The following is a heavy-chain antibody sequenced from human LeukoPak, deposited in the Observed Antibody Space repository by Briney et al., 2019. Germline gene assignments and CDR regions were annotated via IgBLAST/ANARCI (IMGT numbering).Heavy chain of an antibody. Sequence: GGSLRLSCAASGFTFSNYGMHWVRQAPGKGLEWVAFIRSDGTNKYYADSVKGRFTISRDNAKNSLYLQMNSLRAEDTAVYYCARVERGSSWYGGHFDYWGQGTLVTVSS. D-gene: IGHD6-13*01. V-gene: IGHV3-30*02. J-gene: IGHJ4*02. CDR3: ARVERGSSWYGGHFDY. CDR2: IRSDGTNK. CDR1: GFTFSNYG.